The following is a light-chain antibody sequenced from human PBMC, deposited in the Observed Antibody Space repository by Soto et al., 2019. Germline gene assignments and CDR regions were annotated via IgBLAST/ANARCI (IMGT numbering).Light chain of an antibody. CDR1: QSVSSY. Sequence: EIVLTQSPGTLSLSPGERATLSCRASQSVSSYLAWYQQKPGQAPRLLLFVASSRAAGIPDRFSGSGSGTDFTLTISKLEPEDFAVYFCHQYHRSPRTFGQGTKVDIK. CDR3: HQYHRSPRT. V-gene: IGKV3-20*01. J-gene: IGKJ1*01. CDR2: VAS.